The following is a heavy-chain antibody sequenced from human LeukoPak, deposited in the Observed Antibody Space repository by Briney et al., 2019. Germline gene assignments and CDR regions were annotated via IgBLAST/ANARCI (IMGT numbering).Heavy chain of an antibody. Sequence: GGSLRLSCAASGFTFSSYWMSWVRQAPGKGLEWMANIKQDGSEKYYVDSVKGRFTISRDNAKNSLYLQMNSLRAEDTAVYYCAREDIVVVPAANWDDDYYYYGMDVWGQGTTVTVSS. CDR1: GFTFSSYW. CDR2: IKQDGSEK. J-gene: IGHJ6*02. D-gene: IGHD2-2*01. CDR3: AREDIVVVPAANWDDDYYYYGMDV. V-gene: IGHV3-7*01.